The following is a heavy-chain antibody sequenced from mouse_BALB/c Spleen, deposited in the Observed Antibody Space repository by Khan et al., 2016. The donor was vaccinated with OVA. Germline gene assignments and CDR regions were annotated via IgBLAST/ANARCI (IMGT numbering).Heavy chain of an antibody. D-gene: IGHD2-14*01. CDR2: MIYSGDT. CDR3: ARSIYRYAFAY. J-gene: IGHJ3*01. CDR1: CDSITSGY. V-gene: IGHV3-8*02. Sequence: EVQLQESGPSLVKPSQTLSLTCSVTCDSITSGYWTWIRKFPGNKLEYMGYMIYSGDTYYNPSLKSRISITRHTSKNQYYLQLNSVTTEDTATYYCARSIYRYAFAYWGQGTLVTVSA.